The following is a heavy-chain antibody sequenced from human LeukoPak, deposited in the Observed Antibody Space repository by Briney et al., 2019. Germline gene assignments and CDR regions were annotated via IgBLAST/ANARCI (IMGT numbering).Heavy chain of an antibody. Sequence: PGGSLRLSCAASGFTFSNYWMSWVRKAPGKGLEWLTNIKQDGSEKYYVDSVKGRFTISRDNPKNSLYLQMNSLSAEDTAVYYCASQKNGASDYWGQGTLVTVS. D-gene: IGHD1-1*01. CDR1: GFTFSNYW. V-gene: IGHV3-7*05. CDR3: ASQKNGASDY. CDR2: IKQDGSEK. J-gene: IGHJ4*02.